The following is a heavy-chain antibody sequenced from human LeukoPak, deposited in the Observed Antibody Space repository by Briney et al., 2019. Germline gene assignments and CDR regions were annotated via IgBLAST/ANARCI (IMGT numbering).Heavy chain of an antibody. CDR2: INIASSAA. CDR1: GFTFSHYS. CDR3: ARDHRFAFDY. Sequence: GGPLRLSCAASGFTFSHYSMNWVRQAPGKGLEWVSYINIASSAAYYADSVKGRFTISRDIAKNSLFLQMNSLRDEDTAVYYCARDHRFAFDYWGRGTLVTVSS. D-gene: IGHD3-10*01. J-gene: IGHJ4*02. V-gene: IGHV3-48*02.